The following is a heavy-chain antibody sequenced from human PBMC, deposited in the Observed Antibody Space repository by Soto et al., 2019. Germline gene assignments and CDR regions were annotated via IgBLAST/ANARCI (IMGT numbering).Heavy chain of an antibody. CDR3: ARGGITMAPYYFDY. J-gene: IGHJ4*02. D-gene: IGHD3-10*01. Sequence: QVQLQESGPGLVKPSQTLSLTCTVSGGSISSGGYYWSWIRQHPGKGLEWIGYIYYSGSTYYNPSLKSRVTMSVDTSKNQFSLKLSSVTAADTAVYYCARGGITMAPYYFDYWGQGTLVTVSS. V-gene: IGHV4-31*03. CDR2: IYYSGST. CDR1: GGSISSGGYY.